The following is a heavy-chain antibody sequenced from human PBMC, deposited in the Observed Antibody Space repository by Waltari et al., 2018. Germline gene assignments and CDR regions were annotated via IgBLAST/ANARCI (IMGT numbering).Heavy chain of an antibody. J-gene: IGHJ4*02. V-gene: IGHV1-3*01. CDR1: GYTFTGYT. D-gene: IGHD2-8*01. CDR3: ARAYCINGVCYSGYYFDY. CDR2: INADNGNT. Sequence: QVQLVQSGAEVKKPGASVKVSCKASGYTFTGYTINWVRQAPGQGLEWMGWINADNGNTKYSQKFQGRVTITRDTSANTADMELSSLRSEDTAVYYCARAYCINGVCYSGYYFDYWGQGTLVTVSS.